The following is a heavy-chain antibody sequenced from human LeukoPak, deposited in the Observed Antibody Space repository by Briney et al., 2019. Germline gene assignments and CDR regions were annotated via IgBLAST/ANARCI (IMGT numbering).Heavy chain of an antibody. D-gene: IGHD3-10*01. CDR1: GGTFSSYG. V-gene: IGHV1-69*01. J-gene: IGHJ4*02. CDR3: ARLSTGGYYYGSGFDY. CDR2: IIPSFGTA. Sequence: SVKVSCKASGGTFSSYGISWVRQAPGQGLEWMGGIIPSFGTANYAQKFQGRVTITADESTRTAYMERSSLRSEDTAVYYCARLSTGGYYYGSGFDYWGQGTLVTVSS.